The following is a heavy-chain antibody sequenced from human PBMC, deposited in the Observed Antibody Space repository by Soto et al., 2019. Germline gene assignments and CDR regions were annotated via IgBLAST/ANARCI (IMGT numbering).Heavy chain of an antibody. J-gene: IGHJ4*02. CDR1: GGSFSGYY. Sequence: SETLSLTCAVYGGSFSGYYWSWIRQPPGKGLEWIGEINHSGSTNYNPSLKSRVTISVDTSKNQFSLKLSSVTAADTAVYYCASLSGVTIFGVPRVRDYWGQGTLVTVSS. CDR2: INHSGST. D-gene: IGHD3-3*01. CDR3: ASLSGVTIFGVPRVRDY. V-gene: IGHV4-34*01.